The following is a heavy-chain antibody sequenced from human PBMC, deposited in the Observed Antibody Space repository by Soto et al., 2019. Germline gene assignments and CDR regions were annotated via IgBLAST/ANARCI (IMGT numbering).Heavy chain of an antibody. CDR2: INPSGGST. D-gene: IGHD3-3*01. J-gene: IGHJ5*02. V-gene: IGHV1-46*01. CDR1: GYTFTSYY. CDR3: ARDREVLTIFGVVIINNWFDR. Sequence: ASVKVSCKASGYTFTSYYIHWVRQAPGQGLEWMGIINPSGGSTSYAQKFQGRVTMTRDTSTSTVYMELSSLRSEDTAVYYCARDREVLTIFGVVIINNWFDRWGKGTLVNVYS.